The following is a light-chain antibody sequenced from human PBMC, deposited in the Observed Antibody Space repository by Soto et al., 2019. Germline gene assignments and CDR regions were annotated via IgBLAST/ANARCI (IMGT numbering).Light chain of an antibody. Sequence: EIVLTQSPGTLSLSPGERATLSCRASQSFGSSYLAWYQQKPGQAPRLLIYGASSRATGIPDRFSGSGSGTDFTLTISRLEPEDFAVYYCQQYGSSPQTFGQGTKVDIK. J-gene: IGKJ1*01. CDR1: QSFGSSY. CDR3: QQYGSSPQT. V-gene: IGKV3-20*01. CDR2: GAS.